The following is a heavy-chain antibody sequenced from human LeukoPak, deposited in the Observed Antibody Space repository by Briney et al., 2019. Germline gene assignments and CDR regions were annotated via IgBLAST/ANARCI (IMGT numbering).Heavy chain of an antibody. V-gene: IGHV1-2*02. CDR2: INPNSGGT. D-gene: IGHD6-19*01. Sequence: GASVTVSCKASGYTFTCYYMHWVRQAPGQGLEWMGWINPNSGGTNYAQKFQGRVTMTRDTSISTAYMELSRLRSDDTAVYYCARGRVYGLGSSGSEYFQHWGQGTLVTVSS. CDR3: ARGRVYGLGSSGSEYFQH. J-gene: IGHJ1*01. CDR1: GYTFTCYY.